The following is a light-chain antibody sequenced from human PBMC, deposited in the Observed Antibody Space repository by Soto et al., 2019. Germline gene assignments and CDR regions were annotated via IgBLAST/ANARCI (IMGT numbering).Light chain of an antibody. V-gene: IGKV1-5*03. CDR2: KAS. J-gene: IGKJ1*01. CDR1: QTISSW. Sequence: TQTLSTLSGYVKHRVTITCLASQTISSWLAWYQQKPGKAPKLLIYKASTLKSGVPSRFSGSGSGTEFTLTISSLQPDDFATYYCLQDINYPWPFGQVTKVDTK. CDR3: LQDINYPWP.